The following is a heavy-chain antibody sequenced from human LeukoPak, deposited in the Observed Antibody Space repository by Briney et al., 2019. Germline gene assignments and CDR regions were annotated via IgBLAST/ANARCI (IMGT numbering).Heavy chain of an antibody. V-gene: IGHV3-21*04. CDR3: AENHWYFDL. CDR1: GFTFSSYS. J-gene: IGHJ2*01. CDR2: ISSSSRHI. D-gene: IGHD1-14*01. Sequence: GGSLRLSCAASGFTFSSYSMNWVRQAPGKGLEWVSSISSSSRHIYYADSVKGRFTISRDNAKNSLYLQMNSLRAEGTAVYYCAENHWYFDLWGRGTLVTVSS.